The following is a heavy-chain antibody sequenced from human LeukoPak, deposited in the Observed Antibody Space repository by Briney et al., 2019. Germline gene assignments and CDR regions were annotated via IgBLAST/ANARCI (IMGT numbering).Heavy chain of an antibody. CDR1: GFTFRDYS. D-gene: IGHD3-10*01. J-gene: IGHJ4*02. V-gene: IGHV3-21*01. CDR3: ARELSWGFSFDY. CDR2: MSSGGTYI. Sequence: GGSLRLSCAASGFTFRDYSMNWVRHVPGKGLEWISSMSSGGTYIYYADAVMGRFTISRDNTQSSVFLQMNSLRVDDTAIYYCARELSWGFSFDYWGQGTLVTVSS.